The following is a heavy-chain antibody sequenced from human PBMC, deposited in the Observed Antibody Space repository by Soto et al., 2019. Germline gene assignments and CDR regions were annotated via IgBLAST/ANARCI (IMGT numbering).Heavy chain of an antibody. CDR2: IIPIFGTA. Sequence: QVQLVQSGAEVKKPGSSVKVSCKASGGTFSSYAISWVRQAPGQGLEWMGGIIPIFGTANYAQKFQGRVTITADKSTSTAYMELSSLRSEDTAVYYCARIGSSSGWYPPGGMDVWGQGTTVTVSS. V-gene: IGHV1-69*06. D-gene: IGHD6-19*01. CDR3: ARIGSSSGWYPPGGMDV. J-gene: IGHJ6*02. CDR1: GGTFSSYA.